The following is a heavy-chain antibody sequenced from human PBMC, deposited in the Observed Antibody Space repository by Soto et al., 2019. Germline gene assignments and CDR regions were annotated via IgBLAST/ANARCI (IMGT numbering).Heavy chain of an antibody. D-gene: IGHD2-15*01. CDR3: AREIVVSATRAWDI. CDR1: GFTFSSYA. Sequence: QVQLVESGGGVVQPGRSLRLSCAASGFTFSSYAMHWVRQAPGKGLEWVAVISYDGSNKYYADSVKGRFTISRDNSKNTLYLKMNSLRAEDTALYYCAREIVVSATRAWDIWGQGTMVTVSS. J-gene: IGHJ3*02. CDR2: ISYDGSNK. V-gene: IGHV3-30-3*01.